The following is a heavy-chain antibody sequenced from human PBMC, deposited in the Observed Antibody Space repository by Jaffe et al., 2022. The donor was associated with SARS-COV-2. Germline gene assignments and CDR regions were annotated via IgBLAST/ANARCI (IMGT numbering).Heavy chain of an antibody. V-gene: IGHV4-39*01. CDR3: ARPGDGYIGAFDI. Sequence: QLQLQESGPGLVKPSETLSLTCTVSGGSISSSSYYWGWIRQPPGKGLEWIGSIYYSGSTYYNPSLKSRVTISVDTSKNQFSLKLSSVTAADTAVYYCARPGDGYIGAFDIWGQGTMVTVSS. D-gene: IGHD5-12*01. CDR1: GGSISSSSYY. J-gene: IGHJ3*02. CDR2: IYYSGST.